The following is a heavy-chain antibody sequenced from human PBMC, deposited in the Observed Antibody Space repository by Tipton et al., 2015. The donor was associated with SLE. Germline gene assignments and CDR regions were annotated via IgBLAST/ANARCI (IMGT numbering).Heavy chain of an antibody. V-gene: IGHV3-33*03. Sequence: SLRLSCAASGFTFRRFGMHWVRQAPGKGLEWVAIIWYDGETKYYADSVKGRFTISRDNSKNTLYLQMSSLRAEDTAVYYCAGCITYSDSYGMDAWGQGTTVTVSS. D-gene: IGHD2-8*01. CDR1: GFTFRRFG. J-gene: IGHJ6*02. CDR2: IWYDGETK. CDR3: AGCITYSDSYGMDA.